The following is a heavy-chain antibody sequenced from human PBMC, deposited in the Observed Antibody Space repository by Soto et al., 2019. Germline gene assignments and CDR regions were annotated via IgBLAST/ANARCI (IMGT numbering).Heavy chain of an antibody. D-gene: IGHD6-6*01. J-gene: IGHJ5*02. V-gene: IGHV4-34*01. Sequence: SETLSLTCAVYGGSFSGYYWSWIRQPPGKGLEWIGEINHSGSTNYNPSLKSRVTISVDTSKNQFSLKLSAVTAADTAVLYCARQRARNWFDPWGQGTVVTVSS. CDR1: GGSFSGYY. CDR3: ARQRARNWFDP. CDR2: INHSGST.